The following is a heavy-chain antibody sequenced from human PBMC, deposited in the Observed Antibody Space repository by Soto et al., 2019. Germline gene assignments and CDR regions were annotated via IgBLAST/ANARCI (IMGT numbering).Heavy chain of an antibody. D-gene: IGHD4-17*01. J-gene: IGHJ4*02. CDR1: GGSISSYC. V-gene: IGHV4-4*07. CDR3: AGGDYRPIFDY. Sequence: SETLSLTCTVSGGSISSYCWSWIRQPAGKGLEWIGRIYTSGSTNYNPSLKSRVTMSVDTCKNQFSLKLSSVTAADTAVYYCAGGDYRPIFDYWGEGPQVTVSS. CDR2: IYTSGST.